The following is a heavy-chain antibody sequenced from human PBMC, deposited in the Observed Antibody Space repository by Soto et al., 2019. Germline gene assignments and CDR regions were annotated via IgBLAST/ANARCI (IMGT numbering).Heavy chain of an antibody. CDR2: ISTSSATI. V-gene: IGHV3-48*02. Sequence: PGGSLRLSCAASGFTLRSYGMNWVRQAPGKGLEWLSYISTSSATIYYADSLKGRFTVSRDNAKNLVYLQLNSLRDEDTAMYYCAGVGNWPGRSMDLWGQGTPVTVSS. D-gene: IGHD1-20*01. J-gene: IGHJ6*02. CDR1: GFTLRSYG. CDR3: AGVGNWPGRSMDL.